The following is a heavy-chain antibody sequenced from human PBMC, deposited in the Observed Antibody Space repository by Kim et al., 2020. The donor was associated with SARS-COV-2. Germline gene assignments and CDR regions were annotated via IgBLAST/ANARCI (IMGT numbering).Heavy chain of an antibody. V-gene: IGHV3-48*02. Sequence: TAIYYADSVKGRFTISRDNATESLSLKMNSLRHEDTAVYYCARDGHGMDVWGHGTTVTVSS. CDR3: ARDGHGMDV. J-gene: IGHJ6*02. CDR2: TAI.